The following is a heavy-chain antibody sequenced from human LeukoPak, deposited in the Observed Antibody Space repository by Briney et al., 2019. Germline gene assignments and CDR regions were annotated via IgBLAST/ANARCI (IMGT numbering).Heavy chain of an antibody. CDR1: GFTFSSFE. CDR3: IRGTVGAPGNDY. D-gene: IGHD1-26*01. CDR2: ISSSGTTI. J-gene: IGHJ4*02. Sequence: GGSLRLSCAASGFTFSSFEMNWVRQAPGKGLEWLAYISSSGTTIYYADSVKGRFTISRDNAKNSLYLQMNSLRAEDTAVYYCIRGTVGAPGNDYWGQGTLVTVSS. V-gene: IGHV3-48*03.